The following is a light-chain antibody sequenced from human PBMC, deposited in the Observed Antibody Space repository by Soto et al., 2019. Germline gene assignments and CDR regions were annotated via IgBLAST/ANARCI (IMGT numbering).Light chain of an antibody. CDR1: SCNIGEGYD. V-gene: IGLV1-40*01. Sequence: QSVLTQPPSVSGAPGQRVTISCTGTSCNIGEGYDVHWYQELPGTAPKLLIYDNSNRPSGVPDRFSGSKSGTSATLAIPGLQTEHEEDYYCGSWDSRLSTYVFGTGTKVTVL. CDR3: GSWDSRLSTYV. J-gene: IGLJ1*01. CDR2: DNS.